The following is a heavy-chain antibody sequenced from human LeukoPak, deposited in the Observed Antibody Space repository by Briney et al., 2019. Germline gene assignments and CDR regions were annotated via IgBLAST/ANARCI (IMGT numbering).Heavy chain of an antibody. CDR3: ARGGTYYYDSSGYRFDY. CDR2: IYSGGST. Sequence: PGGSLRLSCAASGFTVSSNYMSWVRQAPGKGLEWVSVIYSGGSTYYADSVKGRFTISRDNSKNTLYLQMNSLRAEDTAVYYCARGGTYYYDSSGYRFDYWGQGTLVTVSS. V-gene: IGHV3-53*01. D-gene: IGHD3-22*01. J-gene: IGHJ4*02. CDR1: GFTVSSNY.